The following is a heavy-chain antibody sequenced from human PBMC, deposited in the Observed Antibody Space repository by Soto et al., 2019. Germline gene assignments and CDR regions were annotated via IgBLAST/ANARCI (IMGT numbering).Heavy chain of an antibody. D-gene: IGHD3-22*01. CDR2: ISGHNGNT. CDR1: GYSFTSYG. V-gene: IGHV1-18*04. Sequence: ASVEVSCKXSGYSFTSYGISWVRQAPGQGPEWMGWISGHNGNTNHPQSLQGRVTMTTDTSRNTAYMELRSLRSDDTAVYYCARHRFNYYDDTVYYYFDYWGQGTPVTVSS. J-gene: IGHJ4*02. CDR3: ARHRFNYYDDTVYYYFDY.